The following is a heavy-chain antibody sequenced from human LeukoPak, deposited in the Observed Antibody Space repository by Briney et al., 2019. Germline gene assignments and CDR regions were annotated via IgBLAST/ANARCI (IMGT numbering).Heavy chain of an antibody. V-gene: IGHV4-4*07. CDR3: ARVPAIYSSGWIDAFDI. D-gene: IGHD6-19*01. CDR2: IYTSGST. Sequence: PSETLSLTCTVSGGSISSYYWSWIRQPAGKGLEWIGRIYTSGSTNYNPSLKSRVTMSVDTSKNQFSLKLSSVTAADTAVYYCARVPAIYSSGWIDAFDIWGQGTMVTVSS. J-gene: IGHJ3*02. CDR1: GGSISSYY.